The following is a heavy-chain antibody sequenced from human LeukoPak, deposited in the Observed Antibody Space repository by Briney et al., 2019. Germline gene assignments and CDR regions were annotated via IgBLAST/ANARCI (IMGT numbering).Heavy chain of an antibody. J-gene: IGHJ4*02. CDR1: GGSISSGGYY. CDR2: IYHSGST. D-gene: IGHD6-13*01. CDR3: ARRGSSWPFDH. Sequence: PSETLSLTCTVSGGSISSGGYYWSWIRQPPGKGLEWIGYIYHSGSTNYNPSLKSRVTISQDTSKNQVSLKLSSVTAADTAVYYCARRGSSWPFDHWGQGTLVTVSS. V-gene: IGHV4-61*08.